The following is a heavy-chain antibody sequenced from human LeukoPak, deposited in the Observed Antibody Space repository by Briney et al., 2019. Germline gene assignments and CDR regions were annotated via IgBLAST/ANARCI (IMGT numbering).Heavy chain of an antibody. CDR2: IYYDGST. D-gene: IGHD6-19*01. CDR1: GGSISSSSYY. CDR3: ARGAAVAGNFDY. Sequence: TSETLSLTCTVSGGSISSSSYYWGWIRQPPGKGLEWIGSIYYDGSTYYNPSLKSRVTISVDTSENQFSLKLSSVTAADTAVYYCARGAAVAGNFDYWGQGTLVTVSS. V-gene: IGHV4-39*01. J-gene: IGHJ4*02.